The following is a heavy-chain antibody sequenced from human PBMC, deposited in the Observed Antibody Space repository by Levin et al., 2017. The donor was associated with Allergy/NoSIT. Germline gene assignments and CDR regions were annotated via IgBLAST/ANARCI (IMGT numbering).Heavy chain of an antibody. CDR1: GFTFSSYS. Sequence: PGGSLRLSCAASGFTFSSYSMNWVRQAPGKGLEWVSSISSSSSYIYYADSVKGRFTISRDNAKNSLYLQMNSLRAEDTAVYYCARDRGSSWPRNYYYYGMDVWGQGTTVTVSS. V-gene: IGHV3-21*01. CDR2: ISSSSSYI. D-gene: IGHD6-13*01. J-gene: IGHJ6*02. CDR3: ARDRGSSWPRNYYYYGMDV.